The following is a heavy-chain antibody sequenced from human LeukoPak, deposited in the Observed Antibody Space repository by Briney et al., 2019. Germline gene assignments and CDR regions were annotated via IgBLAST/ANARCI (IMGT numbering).Heavy chain of an antibody. CDR2: IYYSGST. D-gene: IGHD3-22*01. J-gene: IGHJ4*02. Sequence: PSETLSLTCTVSGGSISSGDYYWSWIRQPPWKGLEWLGYIYYSGSTYYNPSLKSRVTISVDTSKNQFSLKLSSVTAADTAVYYCARDIDSDYYDSSGYYDYWGQGTLVTVSS. CDR1: GGSISSGDYY. V-gene: IGHV4-30-4*08. CDR3: ARDIDSDYYDSSGYYDY.